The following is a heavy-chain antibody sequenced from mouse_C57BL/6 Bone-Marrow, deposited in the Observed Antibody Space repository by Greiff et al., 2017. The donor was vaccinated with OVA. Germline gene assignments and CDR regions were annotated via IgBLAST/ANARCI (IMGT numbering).Heavy chain of an antibody. CDR3: ARGYNKHGGYYYAMDY. D-gene: IGHD2-5*01. J-gene: IGHJ4*01. Sequence: VQLQQSGAELARPGASVKMSCKASGYTFTSYTMHWVKQRPGQGLEWIGYINPSSGYTKYNQKFNDKATLTADKSSSTADRQLRRLTSEDSAVYYCARGYNKHGGYYYAMDYGGQGTSVTVSA. CDR1: GYTFTSYT. V-gene: IGHV1-4*01. CDR2: INPSSGYT.